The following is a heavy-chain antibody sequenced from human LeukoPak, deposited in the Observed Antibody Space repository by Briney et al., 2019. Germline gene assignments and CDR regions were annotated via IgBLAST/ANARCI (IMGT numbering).Heavy chain of an antibody. Sequence: ASVKVFCKASGYTFTSYGISWVRQAPGQGLEWMGWISAYNGNTNYAQKLQGRVTMTTDTSTSTAYMELRSLRSDDTAVYYCARDYSSGWYGYFDLWGRGTLVTVSS. V-gene: IGHV1-18*01. D-gene: IGHD6-19*01. CDR2: ISAYNGNT. J-gene: IGHJ2*01. CDR1: GYTFTSYG. CDR3: ARDYSSGWYGYFDL.